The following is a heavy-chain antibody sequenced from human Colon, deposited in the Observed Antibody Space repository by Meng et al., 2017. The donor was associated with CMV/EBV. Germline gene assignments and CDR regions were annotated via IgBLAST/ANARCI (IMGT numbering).Heavy chain of an antibody. D-gene: IGHD3-10*01. J-gene: IGHJ4*02. CDR1: AYTITNNA. Sequence: NGTAYTITNNAINGVRQAPGQGLEWMGYSNTQTGNPTYSQGFTGRFVFSLDTSVSTAYLQISSLKAEDTAVYYCTRDQGSWLRIDFWGQGTLVTVSS. CDR2: SNTQTGNP. CDR3: TRDQGSWLRIDF. V-gene: IGHV7-4-1*02.